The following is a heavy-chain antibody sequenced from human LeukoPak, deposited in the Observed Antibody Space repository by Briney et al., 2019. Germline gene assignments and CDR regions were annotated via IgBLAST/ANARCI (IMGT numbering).Heavy chain of an antibody. CDR1: GFTVSSNY. D-gene: IGHD3-10*01. CDR3: ARALVWFGEYYFDY. Sequence: GGSLRLSCAASGFTVSSNYMSWVRQAPGKGLEWVSVIYSGGSTYYADSVKGRFTISRDNSKNTLYLQMNSLRAEDTAVYYCARALVWFGEYYFDYWGRGTLVTVSS. CDR2: IYSGGST. V-gene: IGHV3-66*01. J-gene: IGHJ4*02.